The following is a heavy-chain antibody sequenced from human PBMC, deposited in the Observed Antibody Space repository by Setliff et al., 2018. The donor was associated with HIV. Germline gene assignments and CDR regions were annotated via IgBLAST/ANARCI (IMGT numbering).Heavy chain of an antibody. Sequence: ASVKVSCKASGYTFTDYYMHWVQQAPAKGLEWMGRVDPKNGDTIYAEKLRGRVTITADTSTDTAYMELGSVRSEDTAIYYCATLDYYGSATYNLALHYWGQGTLVTVSS. V-gene: IGHV1-69-2*01. CDR3: ATLDYYGSATYNLALHY. J-gene: IGHJ4*02. CDR1: GYTFTDYY. CDR2: VDPKNGDT. D-gene: IGHD3-10*01.